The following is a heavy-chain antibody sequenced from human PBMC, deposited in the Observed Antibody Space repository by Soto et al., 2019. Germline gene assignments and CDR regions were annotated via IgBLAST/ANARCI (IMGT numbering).Heavy chain of an antibody. CDR2: IIPIYGTP. J-gene: IGHJ5*02. CDR1: GGTLSGLS. D-gene: IGHD1-26*01. Sequence: QVQLVQSGAEVKKPGSSVKVSCRASGGTLSGLSMNWMRQAPGPGLEWMGGIIPIYGTPSYPQKFQGRVTIIADKATSTVYMEMSRLTPDATAVYYCAQDLGAWFDPWGQGTLVTVSS. V-gene: IGHV1-69*06. CDR3: AQDLGAWFDP.